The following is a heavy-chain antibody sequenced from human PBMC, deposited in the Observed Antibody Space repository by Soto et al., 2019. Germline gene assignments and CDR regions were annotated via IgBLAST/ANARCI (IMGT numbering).Heavy chain of an antibody. CDR3: ERDIYILTFYYFQPPEGAFDI. Sequence: ASVKVSCKASGYTFTSYAMHWVRQAPGQRLEWMGWINAGNGNTKYSQKFQGRVTITRDTSASTAYMELSSLRSEDTAVYYCERDIYILTFYYFQPPEGAFDICGPVPMVTVS. J-gene: IGHJ3*02. CDR2: INAGNGNT. CDR1: GYTFTSYA. D-gene: IGHD3-9*01. V-gene: IGHV1-3*01.